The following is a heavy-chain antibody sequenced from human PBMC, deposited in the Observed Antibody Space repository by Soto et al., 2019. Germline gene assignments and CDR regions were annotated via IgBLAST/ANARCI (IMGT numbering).Heavy chain of an antibody. CDR3: ARQRGEQWLGTNDYYYGMDV. D-gene: IGHD6-19*01. CDR1: GYSFTSYW. V-gene: IGHV5-51*01. J-gene: IGHJ6*02. Sequence: GESLKISCKGSGYSFTSYWIGWLRQMPGKGLEWMGIIYPGDSDTRYSPSFQGQVTISADKSISTAYLQWSSLKASDTAMYYCARQRGEQWLGTNDYYYGMDVWGQGTTVTVSS. CDR2: IYPGDSDT.